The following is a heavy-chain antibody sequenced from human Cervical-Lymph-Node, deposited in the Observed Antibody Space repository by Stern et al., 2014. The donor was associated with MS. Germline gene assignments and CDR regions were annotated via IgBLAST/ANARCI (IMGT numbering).Heavy chain of an antibody. Sequence: VQLVQSGGGVVQPGKSLRLSCVASESDFSNIAMHWLRQAPGKEMEWVAFLSYDGDNKYYRSSVKGRFTISRDNSQSTLFLHMNSLRVEDTAVYYCARVNILTGYYVFDFWGQGALVTVSS. CDR2: LSYDGDNK. CDR3: ARVNILTGYYVFDF. V-gene: IGHV3-30-3*01. D-gene: IGHD3-9*01. CDR1: ESDFSNIA. J-gene: IGHJ4*02.